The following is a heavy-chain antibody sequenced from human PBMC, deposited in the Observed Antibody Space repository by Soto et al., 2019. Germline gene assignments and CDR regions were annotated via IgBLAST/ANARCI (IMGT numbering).Heavy chain of an antibody. CDR3: ARDRSDSLNSFDAFDI. CDR2: ISYDGSNK. J-gene: IGHJ3*02. Sequence: GGSLRLSCAASGFTFSSYGMHWVRQAPGKGLEWVAVISYDGSNKYYADSVKGRFTISRDNSKNTLYLQMNSLRAADTAVYYCARDRSDSLNSFDAFDIWGQGTMVTVSS. D-gene: IGHD3-22*01. V-gene: IGHV3-30*03. CDR1: GFTFSSYG.